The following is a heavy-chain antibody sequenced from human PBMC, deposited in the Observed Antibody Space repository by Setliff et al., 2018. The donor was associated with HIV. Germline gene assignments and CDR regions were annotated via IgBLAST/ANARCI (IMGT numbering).Heavy chain of an antibody. J-gene: IGHJ6*03. D-gene: IGHD3-10*01. CDR1: GYTFTVYY. CDR3: ARGDGSGSYSFYYYYYYMDV. CDR2: INPNSGGT. Sequence: ASVKVSCKASGYTFTVYYMHWVRQAPGQGLEWMGRINPNSGGTNYAQKFQGRVTMTRDTSISTAYMELSRLRSDDTAVYYCARGDGSGSYSFYYYYYYMDVWGKGTTVTVSS. V-gene: IGHV1-2*06.